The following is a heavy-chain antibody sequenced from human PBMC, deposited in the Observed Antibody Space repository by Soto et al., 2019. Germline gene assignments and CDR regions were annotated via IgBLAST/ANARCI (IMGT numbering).Heavy chain of an antibody. J-gene: IGHJ6*02. CDR1: GYTFTSYD. CDR3: ARDVPTHDYGDYHGVYGMDV. D-gene: IGHD4-17*01. CDR2: MNPNSGNT. Sequence: GASVKVSCKASGYTFTSYDINWVRQATGQGLEWMGWMNPNSGNTGYAQKFQGRVTMTRNTSISTAYMELSSLRSEDTAVYYCARDVPTHDYGDYHGVYGMDVWGQGTKVTVSS. V-gene: IGHV1-8*01.